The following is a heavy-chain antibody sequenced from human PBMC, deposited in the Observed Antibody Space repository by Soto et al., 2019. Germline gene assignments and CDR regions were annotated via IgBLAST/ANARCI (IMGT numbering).Heavy chain of an antibody. Sequence: SETLSLTCAVYGGSFSGYYWSWIRQPPGKGLEWIGEINHSGSTNYNPSLKSRVTISVDTSKNQFSLKLSSVTAADTAVYYCARARIYAGYSDAFDDWGQGSLVTVSS. D-gene: IGHD6-13*01. CDR3: ARARIYAGYSDAFDD. J-gene: IGHJ4*02. CDR1: GGSFSGYY. V-gene: IGHV4-34*01. CDR2: INHSGST.